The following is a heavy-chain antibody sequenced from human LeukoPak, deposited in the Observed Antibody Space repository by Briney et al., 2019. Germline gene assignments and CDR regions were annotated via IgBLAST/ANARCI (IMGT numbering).Heavy chain of an antibody. CDR2: IYYSGST. J-gene: IGHJ3*02. CDR1: GGSISSGDYY. Sequence: PSETLSLTCTVSGGSISSGDYYWSWIRQPPGKGLEWIGYIYYSGSTYYNPSLKSRVTISVDTSKHQFSLKLSSVTAADTAVYYCARGRDTIFGVVTPKAFDIWGQGTMVTVSS. CDR3: ARGRDTIFGVVTPKAFDI. D-gene: IGHD3-3*01. V-gene: IGHV4-30-4*08.